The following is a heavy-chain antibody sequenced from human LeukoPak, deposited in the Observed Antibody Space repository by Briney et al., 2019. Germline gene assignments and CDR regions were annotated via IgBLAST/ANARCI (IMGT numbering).Heavy chain of an antibody. CDR3: ARGGYYDSSGYPGDY. CDR1: GFTFSSYS. CDR2: ISSSSSYI. J-gene: IGHJ4*02. D-gene: IGHD3-22*01. V-gene: IGHV3-21*01. Sequence: GGSLRLSCAASGFTFSSYSMNWVRQAPGEGLEWVSSISSSSSYIYYADSVKGRFTISRDNAKNSLYLQMNSLRAEDTAVYYCARGGYYDSSGYPGDYWGQGTLVTVSS.